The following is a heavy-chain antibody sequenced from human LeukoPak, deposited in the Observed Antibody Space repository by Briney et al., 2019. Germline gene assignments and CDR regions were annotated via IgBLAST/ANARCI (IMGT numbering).Heavy chain of an antibody. CDR2: ISSSSSTI. V-gene: IGHV3-48*04. Sequence: GGSLRLSCAASGFTFSSYSMNWVRQAPGKGLEWVSYISSSSSTIYYADSVKGRFTISRDNPKNSLYLQMNSLRAEDTAVYYCARDRYGMDVWGQGTTVTVSS. CDR3: ARDRYGMDV. CDR1: GFTFSSYS. J-gene: IGHJ6*02.